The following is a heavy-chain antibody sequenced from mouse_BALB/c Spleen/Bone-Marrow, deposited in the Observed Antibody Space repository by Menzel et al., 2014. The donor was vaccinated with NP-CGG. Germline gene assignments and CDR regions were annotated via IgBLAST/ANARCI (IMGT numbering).Heavy chain of an antibody. J-gene: IGHJ4*01. CDR2: ISSGGDT. CDR3: ARGLYYGFEGYAMDY. CDR1: GFTFNNYA. D-gene: IGHD2-2*01. V-gene: IGHV5-6-5*01. Sequence: EVQLQESGGGLVKPGGSLKLSCAASGFTFNNYAMSWVRQTPDKRLEWVASISSGGDTFYSDTVKGRFTISGDSARNILYLQMSSLRSEDTALYCCARGLYYGFEGYAMDYWGQGTSVTVSS.